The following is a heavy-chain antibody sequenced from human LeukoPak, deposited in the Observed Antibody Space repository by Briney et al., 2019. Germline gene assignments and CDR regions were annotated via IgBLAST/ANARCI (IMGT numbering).Heavy chain of an antibody. CDR3: ARAEGDYYDSSGSRGYFDY. CDR2: ISGSGGST. J-gene: IGHJ4*02. Sequence: GGSLRLSCAASGFTFSSYAMSWVRQAPGKGLEWVSAISGSGGSTYYADSVKGRFTISRDNSKNTLYLQMNSLRAEDTAVYYCARAEGDYYDSSGSRGYFDYWGQGTLVTVSS. D-gene: IGHD3-22*01. CDR1: GFTFSSYA. V-gene: IGHV3-23*01.